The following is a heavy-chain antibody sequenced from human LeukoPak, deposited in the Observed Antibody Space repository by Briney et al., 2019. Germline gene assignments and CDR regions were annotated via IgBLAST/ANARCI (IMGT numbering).Heavy chain of an antibody. CDR3: ARGSRIAVAGTFLDNWFDP. CDR1: GYTFTNYG. V-gene: IGHV1-18*01. D-gene: IGHD6-19*01. J-gene: IGHJ5*02. Sequence: ASVKVSCTSSGYTFTNYGISWLRQAPGQGLEWMGWISAYNGNTNYAQKFQGRVTMTTDTSTTTAYMELRSLRSDDTAVYYCARGSRIAVAGTFLDNWFDPWGQGTLVTVSS. CDR2: ISAYNGNT.